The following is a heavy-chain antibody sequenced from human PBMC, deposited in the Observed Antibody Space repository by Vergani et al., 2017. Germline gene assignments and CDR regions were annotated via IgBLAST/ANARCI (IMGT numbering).Heavy chain of an antibody. J-gene: IGHJ3*02. V-gene: IGHV4-38-2*02. CDR3: ARQFWVSQGVGAFET. CDR1: GYSISRGYN. Sequence: QVHLQESGPELVKPSETLSLTCSVSGYSISRGYNWGGIRQPPGKGLEWIATVFHSGSAYYTPSLRRRVTISLETSKNQFSLRLTTLTAADTAVYYCARQFWVSQGVGAFETWGRGTEVSVSS. D-gene: IGHD3-16*01. CDR2: VFHSGSA.